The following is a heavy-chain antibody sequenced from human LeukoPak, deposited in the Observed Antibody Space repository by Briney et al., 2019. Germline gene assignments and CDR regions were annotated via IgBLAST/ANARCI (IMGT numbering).Heavy chain of an antibody. CDR2: ISSSSSYI. V-gene: IGHV3-21*01. CDR3: ARDGTYYDSSGYDDQPGYFDY. J-gene: IGHJ4*02. CDR1: GFTFSSYS. D-gene: IGHD3-22*01. Sequence: PGGSLRLSCAASGFTFSSYSMNWDRQAPGKGLEWVSSISSSSSYIYYADSVKGRFTISRDNAKNSLYLQMNSLRAEDTAVYYCARDGTYYDSSGYDDQPGYFDYWGQGTLVTVSS.